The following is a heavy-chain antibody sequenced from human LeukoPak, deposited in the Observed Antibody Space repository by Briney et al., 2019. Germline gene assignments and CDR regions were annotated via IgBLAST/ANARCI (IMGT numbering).Heavy chain of an antibody. D-gene: IGHD2-21*01. CDR1: GYTFTSYG. Sequence: ASVKVSCKASGYTFTSYGISWVRQAPGQGLEWMGWISAYNGNTNYAQKLQGRVTMTTDTSTSTAYMELSSLRSEDTAVYYCAISPPACGGDCYRGLDYWGQGTLVTVSS. CDR3: AISPPACGGDCYRGLDY. CDR2: ISAYNGNT. J-gene: IGHJ4*02. V-gene: IGHV1-18*01.